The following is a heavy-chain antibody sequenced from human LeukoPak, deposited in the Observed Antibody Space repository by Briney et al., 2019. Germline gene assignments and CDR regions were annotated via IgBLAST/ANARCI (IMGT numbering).Heavy chain of an antibody. CDR3: ARSGVVGGDWFDP. CDR1: GDSITTYY. V-gene: IGHV4-59*08. D-gene: IGHD1-26*01. Sequence: SETLSLTCTVSGDSITTYYWSWIRQPPGKGLEWIGYIYYSGSTNYNPSLESRVTISVDTSKNQFSLKLSSVTAADTAVYYYARSGVVGGDWFDPWGQGTLVTVSS. CDR2: IYYSGST. J-gene: IGHJ5*02.